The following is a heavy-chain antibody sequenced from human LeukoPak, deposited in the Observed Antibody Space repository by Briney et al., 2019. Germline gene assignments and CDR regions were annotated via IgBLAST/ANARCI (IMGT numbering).Heavy chain of an antibody. CDR1: GGTFSSYA. J-gene: IGHJ5*02. V-gene: IGHV1-69*05. CDR2: IIPIFGTA. D-gene: IGHD6-19*01. CDR3: ARDQRYSSGWYSGWFDP. Sequence: EASVKVSCKASGGTFSSYAICWVRQAPGQGLEWMGGIIPIFGTANYAQKFQGRVTITTDESTSTAYMELSSLRSEDTAVYYCARDQRYSSGWYSGWFDPWGQGTLVTVSS.